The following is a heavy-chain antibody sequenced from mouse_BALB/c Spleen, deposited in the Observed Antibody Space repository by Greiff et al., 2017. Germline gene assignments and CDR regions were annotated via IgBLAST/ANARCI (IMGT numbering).Heavy chain of an antibody. V-gene: IGHV3-2*02. J-gene: IGHJ4*01. Sequence: EVQLVESGPGLVKPSQSLSLTCTVTGYSITSDYAWNWIRQFPGNKLEWMGYISYSGSTSYNPSLKSRISITRDTSKNQFFLQLNSVTTEDTATYYCARETYGYYYAMDYWGQGTSVTVSS. CDR1: GYSITSDYA. CDR2: ISYSGST. D-gene: IGHD1-1*01. CDR3: ARETYGYYYAMDY.